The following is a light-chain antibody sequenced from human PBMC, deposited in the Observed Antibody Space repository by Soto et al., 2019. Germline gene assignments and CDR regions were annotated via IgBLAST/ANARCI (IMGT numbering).Light chain of an antibody. CDR1: QSVSSSF. CDR3: QQYGNSPWT. CDR2: GAS. Sequence: EIVLTQSPGTLSLSPGERATLSCRASQSVSSSFLAWYQQKPGQAPRLLIYGASSRAAGIPDRFSGSGSGTDFTLTISRLEPEDFAVYYCQQYGNSPWTFGRGTKVEIK. J-gene: IGKJ1*01. V-gene: IGKV3-20*01.